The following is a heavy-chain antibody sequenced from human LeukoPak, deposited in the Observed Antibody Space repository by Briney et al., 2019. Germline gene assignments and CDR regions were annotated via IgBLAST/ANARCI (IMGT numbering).Heavy chain of an antibody. CDR1: GFTFSNYD. Sequence: TGRSLRLSCAASGFTFSNYDMHWVRQAPGKGLEWVAVIWYDGINNYYADSVKGRFSISRDNSKNALYLQMNSLSAEDTAVYFCARDYSRNSFDYWGQGTLVTVSS. CDR2: IWYDGINN. V-gene: IGHV3-33*01. D-gene: IGHD6-13*01. J-gene: IGHJ4*02. CDR3: ARDYSRNSFDY.